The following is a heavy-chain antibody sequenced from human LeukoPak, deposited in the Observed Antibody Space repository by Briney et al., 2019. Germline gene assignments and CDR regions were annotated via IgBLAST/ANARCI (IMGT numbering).Heavy chain of an antibody. J-gene: IGHJ4*02. Sequence: GGSLRLSCAASGYTFSSAWMQWVRQAPGKGLMWVSRIKTDGSTDYADSVKGRFTISRDNAKNTLYLQMNSLRVDDTAVHYCARDWYHSFDYWGQGILVTVSS. CDR1: GYTFSSAW. CDR2: IKTDGST. CDR3: ARDWYHSFDY. D-gene: IGHD1-14*01. V-gene: IGHV3-74*01.